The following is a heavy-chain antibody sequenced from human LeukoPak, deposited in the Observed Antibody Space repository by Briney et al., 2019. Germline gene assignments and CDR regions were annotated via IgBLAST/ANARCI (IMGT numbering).Heavy chain of an antibody. V-gene: IGHV3-7*04. CDR3: TRVGYIDEGIDY. CDR2: IKQDGSKK. J-gene: IGHJ4*02. Sequence: GGSLRLSCVAAGFPFSSYWVTWVRQAPGKGREWVANIKQDGSKKSYVDSVKGRFTISRDNAKNSLYLQMNSLRAEDTAIYYCTRVGYIDEGIDYWGQETLVTVSS. D-gene: IGHD5-24*01. CDR1: GFPFSSYW.